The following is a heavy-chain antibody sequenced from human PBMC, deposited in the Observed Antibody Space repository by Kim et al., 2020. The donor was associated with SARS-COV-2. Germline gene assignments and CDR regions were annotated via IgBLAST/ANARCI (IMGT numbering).Heavy chain of an antibody. D-gene: IGHD3-10*01. Sequence: TTHYAAPVKGRFTISRDDSKNTLYLQMTSLKTEDTAVYYCTTGGGVYFDYWGQGTLVTVSS. CDR2: TT. V-gene: IGHV3-15*01. CDR3: TTGGGVYFDY. J-gene: IGHJ4*02.